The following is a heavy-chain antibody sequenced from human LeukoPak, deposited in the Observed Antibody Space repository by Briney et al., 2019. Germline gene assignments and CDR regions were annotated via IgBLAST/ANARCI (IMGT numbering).Heavy chain of an antibody. CDR1: GFTFSSYS. CDR3: ARDIGGIVVVPAAIDY. J-gene: IGHJ4*02. V-gene: IGHV3-21*01. Sequence: GGSLRLSCAASGFTFSSYSMNWVRPAPGKGLEWVSSISSSSSYIYYADSVKGRFTISRDNAKNSLYLQMNSLRAEDTAVYYCARDIGGIVVVPAAIDYWGQGTLVTVSS. CDR2: ISSSSSYI. D-gene: IGHD2-2*01.